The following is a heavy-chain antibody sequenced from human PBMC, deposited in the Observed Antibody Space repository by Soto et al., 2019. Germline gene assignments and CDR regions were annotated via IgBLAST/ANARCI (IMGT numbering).Heavy chain of an antibody. V-gene: IGHV4-30-4*01. CDR2: IYYSGST. CDR3: AIVDILTVYGCMDV. J-gene: IGHJ6*02. CDR1: GDSIRSGNHY. Sequence: QVQLQESGPGLVKPSQTLSLTCTVSGDSIRSGNHYWIWIRQPPGKGLEWIGYIYYSGSTYYSPSLKSRVTISVDTTTNQFSLKLNSVTAADTAVYYCAIVDILTVYGCMDVWGQGTTVTVSS. D-gene: IGHD3-9*01.